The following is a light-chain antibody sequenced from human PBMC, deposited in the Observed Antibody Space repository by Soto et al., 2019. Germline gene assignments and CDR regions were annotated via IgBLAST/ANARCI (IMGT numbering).Light chain of an antibody. CDR1: ETISTF. J-gene: IGKJ1*01. V-gene: IGKV1-39*01. CDR3: QQSYNTPWT. CDR2: AAS. Sequence: DIQMTQSPSSLSVSVGDRVTMTCRASETISTFLIWYQQKLGNPPKLLIYAASTLQSGVPSRFSGSGSGTDFTLTISSLQPEDFATYYCQQSYNTPWTFGQGTKVDI.